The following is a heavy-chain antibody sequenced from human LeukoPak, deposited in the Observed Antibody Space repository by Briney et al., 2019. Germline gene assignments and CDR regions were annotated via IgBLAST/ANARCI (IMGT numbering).Heavy chain of an antibody. CDR3: ARPRWDLYGMDV. CDR2: ISGSGSTI. CDR1: GFTFSSYE. Sequence: GGSLRLSCAASGFTFSSYELNWVRQAPGKGLEWVSYISGSGSTIYYADSVKGRFTISRDNAKNSLYLQMNSLRAEDTAIYYCARPRWDLYGMDVWGQGTTVTVSS. V-gene: IGHV3-48*03. J-gene: IGHJ6*02. D-gene: IGHD1-26*01.